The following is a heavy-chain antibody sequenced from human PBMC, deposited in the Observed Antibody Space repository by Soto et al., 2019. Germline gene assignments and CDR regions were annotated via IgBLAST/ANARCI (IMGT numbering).Heavy chain of an antibody. CDR3: AREQEYYYGSGSSYNWFDP. J-gene: IGHJ5*02. D-gene: IGHD3-10*01. CDR1: GGSISSSNW. Sequence: QVQLQESGPGLVKPSGTLSLTCAVSGGSISSSNWWSWVRQPPGKGLEWIGEIYHSGNTNYNPSLQSRVTISVDKSKNQFSLKLSSVTAADTAVYYCAREQEYYYGSGSSYNWFDPWGQGTLVTVSS. V-gene: IGHV4-4*02. CDR2: IYHSGNT.